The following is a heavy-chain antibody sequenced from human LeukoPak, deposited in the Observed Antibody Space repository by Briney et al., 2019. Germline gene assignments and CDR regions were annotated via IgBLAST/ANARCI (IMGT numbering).Heavy chain of an antibody. D-gene: IGHD3-10*01. J-gene: IGHJ4*02. Sequence: GSVTVSCKASGYTFTSYAISWVRQARGQGLEGMGWISAYNVNTTYAPKPPGRVTMTTDTSTSTAYMELRSLTSDDTAVYYCARDLDYCAGSYGDYWGQGTLVTVSS. V-gene: IGHV1-18*01. CDR1: GYTFTSYA. CDR2: ISAYNVNT. CDR3: ARDLDYCAGSYGDY.